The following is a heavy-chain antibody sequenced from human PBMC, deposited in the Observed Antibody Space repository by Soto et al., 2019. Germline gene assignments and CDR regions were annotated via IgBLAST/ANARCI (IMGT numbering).Heavy chain of an antibody. V-gene: IGHV4-34*01. CDR1: GGSFSGYY. CDR3: ARGGKSGYSGYDSPTRFDY. CDR2: INHSGST. Sequence: SETLSLTCAVYGGSFSGYYWSWIRQPPGKGLELIGEINHSGSTNYNPSLKSRVTISVDTSKNQFSLKLSSVTAADTAVYYCARGGKSGYSGYDSPTRFDYWGQGTLVTVSS. J-gene: IGHJ4*02. D-gene: IGHD5-12*01.